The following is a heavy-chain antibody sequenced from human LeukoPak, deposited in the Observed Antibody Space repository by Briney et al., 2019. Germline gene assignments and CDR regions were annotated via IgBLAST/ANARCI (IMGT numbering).Heavy chain of an antibody. CDR3: ARDRGRGYSYGYDAFDI. CDR2: INHSGST. J-gene: IGHJ3*02. CDR1: DGSFSGYY. D-gene: IGHD5-18*01. Sequence: SETLSLTCAISDGSFSGYYWSWIRQPPGKGLEWIGEINHSGSTNYNPSLKSRVTISVDMSKNQFSLKLSSVTAADTAVYYCARDRGRGYSYGYDAFDIWGQGTMVTVSS. V-gene: IGHV4-34*01.